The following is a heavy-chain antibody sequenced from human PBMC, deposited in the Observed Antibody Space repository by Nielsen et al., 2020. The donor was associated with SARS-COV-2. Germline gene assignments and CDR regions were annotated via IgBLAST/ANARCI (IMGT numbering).Heavy chain of an antibody. D-gene: IGHD3-10*01. CDR3: ARVHYYGSGSYYIGAFDI. V-gene: IGHV4-39*07. Sequence: SETLSLTCTVSGGSISSSSYYWGWIRQPPGKGLEWIGSIYYSGSTYYNPSLKRRVTISVDTSKNQFSLKLSSVTAADTAVYYCARVHYYGSGSYYIGAFDIWGQGTMVTVSS. J-gene: IGHJ3*02. CDR1: GGSISSSSYY. CDR2: IYYSGST.